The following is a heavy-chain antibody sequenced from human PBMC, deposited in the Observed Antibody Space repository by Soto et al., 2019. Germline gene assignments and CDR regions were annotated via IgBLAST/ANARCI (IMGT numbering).Heavy chain of an antibody. V-gene: IGHV3-21*06. J-gene: IGHJ4*02. CDR2: ISSTTNYI. CDR3: ARESEDLTSNFDY. Sequence: GGCLRLSCAASGFTFTRYSMNWVRQAPGKGLEWVSSISSTTNYIYYGDSMKGRFTISRDNGKNSLYLEIHSLRAEDTAVYYCARESEDLTSNFDYWGQGTLVTVSS. CDR1: GFTFTRYS.